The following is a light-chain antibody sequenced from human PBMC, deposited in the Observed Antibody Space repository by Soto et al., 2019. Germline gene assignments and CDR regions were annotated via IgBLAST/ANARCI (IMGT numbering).Light chain of an antibody. CDR2: DAS. CDR1: QSVSSY. CDR3: QQRSNWPPT. J-gene: IGKJ1*01. Sequence: EIVLTHSPATLSLYPGERATLSCRASQSVSSYLAWYQQKPGQAPRLLIYDASNRATGIPARFSGSGSGTDFTLTISSLEPEDFAVYYCQQRSNWPPTFGQGTKVDIK. V-gene: IGKV3-11*01.